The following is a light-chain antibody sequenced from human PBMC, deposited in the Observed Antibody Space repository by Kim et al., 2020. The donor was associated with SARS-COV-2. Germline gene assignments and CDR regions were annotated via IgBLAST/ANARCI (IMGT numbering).Light chain of an antibody. V-gene: IGLV1-44*01. J-gene: IGLJ3*02. CDR3: SAWDDSLNACL. CDR1: STNIGSNT. CDR2: SND. Sequence: GQRVTVVCYGSSTNIGSNTVNWYQQLPGTAPKLLIDSNDRRPSGVPDRFPGSKSGTSASLAISGLQSEDEADYYCSAWDDSLNACLFGGGTQLTVL.